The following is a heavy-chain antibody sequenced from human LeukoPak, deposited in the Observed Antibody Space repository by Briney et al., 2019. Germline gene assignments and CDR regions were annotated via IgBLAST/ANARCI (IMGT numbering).Heavy chain of an antibody. V-gene: IGHV4-34*01. J-gene: IGHJ4*02. CDR2: INHSGST. CDR3: ARDGTYGSGSSRTIPFDY. Sequence: PSETLSLTCAVYGGSFSGYYWSWIRQPPGKGLEWIGEINHSGSTNYNPSLKSRATISVDTSKNQFSLKLSSVTAADTAVYYCARDGTYGSGSSRTIPFDYWGQGTLVTVSS. CDR1: GGSFSGYY. D-gene: IGHD3-10*01.